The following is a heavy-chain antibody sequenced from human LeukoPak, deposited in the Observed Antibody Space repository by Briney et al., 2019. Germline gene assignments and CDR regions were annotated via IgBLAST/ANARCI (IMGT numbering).Heavy chain of an antibody. CDR3: ARDGLELRGFIYFQH. Sequence: GRSLRLPCAASGFTFSSYGMHWVRQAPGKGLEWVAVIWYDGSNKFYADSAKGRFTISRDNSKNTLYLQMNSLRAEDTAVYYCARDGLELRGFIYFQHWGQGTLVTVSS. J-gene: IGHJ1*01. D-gene: IGHD1-7*01. CDR2: IWYDGSNK. CDR1: GFTFSSYG. V-gene: IGHV3-33*01.